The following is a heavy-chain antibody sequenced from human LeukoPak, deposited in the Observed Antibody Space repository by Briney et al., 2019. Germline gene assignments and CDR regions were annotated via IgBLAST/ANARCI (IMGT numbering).Heavy chain of an antibody. V-gene: IGHV3-20*04. CDR3: ARDLTIFGPVGAFDI. CDR2: INWNGGST. D-gene: IGHD3/OR15-3a*01. Sequence: GGSLRLSCAASGFTFDDYGMSWVRQAPGKGLEWVSGINWNGGSTGHADSVKGRFTISRDNAKNSLYLQMNSLRAEDTALYYRARDLTIFGPVGAFDIWGQGTMVTVSS. CDR1: GFTFDDYG. J-gene: IGHJ3*02.